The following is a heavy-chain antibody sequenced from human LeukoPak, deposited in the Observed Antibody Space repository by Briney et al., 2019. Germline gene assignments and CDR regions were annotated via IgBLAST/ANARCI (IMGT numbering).Heavy chain of an antibody. J-gene: IGHJ4*02. D-gene: IGHD2/OR15-2a*01. Sequence: GGSLRLSCAASGFTFSSYATHWVRQAPGKGLEWVAVISYDGSNKYYADSVKGRFTISRDNSKNTLYLQMNSLRAGDTAVYYCVRNNNNDYWGQGTLVTVSS. V-gene: IGHV3-30-3*01. CDR1: GFTFSSYA. CDR2: ISYDGSNK. CDR3: VRNNNNDY.